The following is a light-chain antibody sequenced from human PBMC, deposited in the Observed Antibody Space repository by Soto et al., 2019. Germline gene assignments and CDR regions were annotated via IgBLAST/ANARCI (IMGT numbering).Light chain of an antibody. CDR2: DVS. V-gene: IGLV2-11*01. CDR3: CSYAGSYTPLYG. J-gene: IGLJ1*01. Sequence: QSVLTQPRSVSGSPGQSVTISCTGTSSDVGGYNYVSWYQQHPGKAPKLMIYDVSKRRSGVPDRFSGSKSGNTASLTISGLQAEDEADYYCCSYAGSYTPLYGFGTGTKLTVL. CDR1: SSDVGGYNY.